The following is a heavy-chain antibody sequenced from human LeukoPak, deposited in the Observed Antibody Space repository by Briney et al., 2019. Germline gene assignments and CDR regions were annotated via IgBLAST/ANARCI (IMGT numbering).Heavy chain of an antibody. V-gene: IGHV3-23*01. CDR3: AKREGSSWSNFDY. Sequence: GGSLRLSCAASGFTFGSYGMNWVRQAPGKGLEWVSTISDSGGGTYYADSVKGRFTISRDNSKNTLYLQMNSLRAEDTAVYYCAKREGSSWSNFDYWAREPWSPSPQ. J-gene: IGHJ4*02. CDR1: GFTFGSYG. CDR2: ISDSGGGT. D-gene: IGHD6-13*01.